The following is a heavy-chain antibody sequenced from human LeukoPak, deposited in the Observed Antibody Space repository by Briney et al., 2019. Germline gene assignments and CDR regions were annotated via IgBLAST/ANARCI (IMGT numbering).Heavy chain of an antibody. CDR2: INPNSGGT. V-gene: IGHV1-2*02. CDR1: GYTFTGYY. D-gene: IGHD3-22*01. Sequence: ASVKVSCKASGYTFTGYYMHWVRQAPGQGLEWMGWINPNSGGTNYAQKFQGRVTMTRDTSISTAYMELSRLRSDDTAVYYCARDPTHYYDSSGYPDYWGQGILVTVSS. J-gene: IGHJ4*02. CDR3: ARDPTHYYDSSGYPDY.